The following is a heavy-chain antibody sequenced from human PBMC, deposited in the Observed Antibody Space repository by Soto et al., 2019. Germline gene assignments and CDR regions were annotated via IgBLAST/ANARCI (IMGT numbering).Heavy chain of an antibody. D-gene: IGHD3-22*01. CDR3: ARVQDSRNWASYFDY. CDR2: ISSSGSTI. CDR1: GFIFSDYY. J-gene: IGHJ4*02. V-gene: IGHV3-11*01. Sequence: GGSLRLSCAASGFIFSDYYMSWIRQAPGKGLEWVSYISSSGSTIYYTDSVKGRFTISRDNAKNSLYLHMNGLRAEDTAVYFCARVQDSRNWASYFDYWGQGTLVTVSS.